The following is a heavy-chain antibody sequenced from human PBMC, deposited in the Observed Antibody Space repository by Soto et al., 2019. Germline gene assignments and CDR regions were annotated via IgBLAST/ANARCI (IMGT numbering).Heavy chain of an antibody. Sequence: ASVKVSCKASGYTFTSYAMHWVRQASGQRLEWMGWINAGNGNTKYSQKFQGRVTITRDTSASTAYMELSSLRSEDTAVYYCARDPGYSSGWYWYYWGKGTLVTVSS. J-gene: IGHJ4*02. CDR3: ARDPGYSSGWYWYY. V-gene: IGHV1-3*01. CDR2: INAGNGNT. CDR1: GYTFTSYA. D-gene: IGHD6-19*01.